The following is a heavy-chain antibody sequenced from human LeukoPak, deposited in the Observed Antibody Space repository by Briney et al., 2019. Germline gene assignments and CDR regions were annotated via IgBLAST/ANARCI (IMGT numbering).Heavy chain of an antibody. J-gene: IGHJ4*02. CDR3: ARHERWLQRSFDY. CDR2: IYYSGST. D-gene: IGHD5-24*01. Sequence: SETLSLTCTVSGVSISSSSYYWGWIRQPPGKGLEWIGSIYYSGSTYYNPSLKSRVTISVDTSKNQFSLKLSSVTAADTAVYYCARHERWLQRSFDYWGQGTLVTVSS. CDR1: GVSISSSSYY. V-gene: IGHV4-39*01.